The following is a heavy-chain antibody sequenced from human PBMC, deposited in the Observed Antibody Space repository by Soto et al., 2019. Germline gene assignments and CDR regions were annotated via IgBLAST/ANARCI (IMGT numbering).Heavy chain of an antibody. J-gene: IGHJ4*02. V-gene: IGHV3-74*01. D-gene: IGHD6-13*01. CDR1: GFSLSGHW. CDR3: TTGLATAVYYFDY. CDR2: IDNDGSGT. Sequence: GGSLRLSCAASGFSLSGHWMHWVRQAPGKGLEWVSRIDNDGSGTSYADSVKGRFTISRDTAKNTVYLDINSLKSEDTAVYYCTTGLATAVYYFDYWGQGTLVTVSS.